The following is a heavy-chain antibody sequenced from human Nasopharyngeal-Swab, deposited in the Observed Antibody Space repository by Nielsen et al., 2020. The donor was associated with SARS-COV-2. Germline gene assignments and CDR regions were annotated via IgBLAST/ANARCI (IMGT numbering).Heavy chain of an antibody. CDR3: VRLSIATAGVDY. J-gene: IGHJ4*02. Sequence: GGPLRLPCAVSGFTFSSYWMSWLRQAPGKGLEWVANIKQEGSEKYYLDSVEGRFTISRDNHKNSLYLQMNSLRAEDTAVFYCVRLSIATAGVDYWGQGTLVTVSS. CDR2: IKQEGSEK. CDR1: GFTFSSYW. V-gene: IGHV3-7*01. D-gene: IGHD6-13*01.